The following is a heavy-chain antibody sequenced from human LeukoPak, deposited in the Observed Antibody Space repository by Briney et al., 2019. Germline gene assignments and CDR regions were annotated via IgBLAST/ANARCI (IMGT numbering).Heavy chain of an antibody. CDR1: GGTFSSYA. Sequence: SVKVSCKVSGGTFSSYAISWVRQAPGQGLEWMGRIIPIFGTANYAQKFQGRVTITTDESTSTAYMELSSLRSEDTAVYYCATTRGSYYYYYMDVWGKGTTVTVSS. CDR3: ATTRGSYYYYYMDV. D-gene: IGHD5-24*01. V-gene: IGHV1-69*05. CDR2: IIPIFGTA. J-gene: IGHJ6*03.